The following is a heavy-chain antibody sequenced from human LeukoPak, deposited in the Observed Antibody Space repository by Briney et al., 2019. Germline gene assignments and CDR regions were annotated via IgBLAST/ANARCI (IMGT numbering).Heavy chain of an antibody. CDR2: ILSTGST. CDR3: ARVSTGGRYDY. V-gene: IGHV4-4*07. Sequence: SETLSLTCTVSDGSISSYYWSWIRQPAGKGLEWIGRILSTGSTNYNPSLKSRVTMSVDTSKNQFSLKLSSVTAADTAVYYCARVSTGGRYDYWGQGTLVTVSS. CDR1: DGSISSYY. J-gene: IGHJ4*02. D-gene: IGHD1-14*01.